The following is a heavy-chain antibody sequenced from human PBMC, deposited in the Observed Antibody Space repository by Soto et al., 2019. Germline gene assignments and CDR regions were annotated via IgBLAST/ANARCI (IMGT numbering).Heavy chain of an antibody. D-gene: IGHD3-22*01. V-gene: IGHV3-30*18. Sequence: LRLSCDASGFTLSGFAMHWVRQAPGQGLEWVAVISNDGTNQYYSESVKGRFTISRDNSKNTLYLQMNNLRAEDTAVYYCAKAYYYDSSGYYDNYYAMDVWGQGTTVTVYS. CDR2: ISNDGTNQ. CDR3: AKAYYYDSSGYYDNYYAMDV. CDR1: GFTLSGFA. J-gene: IGHJ6*02.